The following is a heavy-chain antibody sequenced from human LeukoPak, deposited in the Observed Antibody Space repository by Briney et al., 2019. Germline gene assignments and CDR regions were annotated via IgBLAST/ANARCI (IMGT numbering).Heavy chain of an antibody. CDR3: ARVPSIAVAGITGYSY. CDR1: GFTFSSYS. CDR2: ISSSSSYI. J-gene: IGHJ4*02. Sequence: GGSLRLSCAASGFTFSSYSMNWVRQAPGKGLEWVSSISSSSSYIYYADSVKGRFTISRDNAKNSLYLQMNSLRAEDTAVYYCARVPSIAVAGITGYSYWGQGTLVTVSS. D-gene: IGHD6-19*01. V-gene: IGHV3-21*01.